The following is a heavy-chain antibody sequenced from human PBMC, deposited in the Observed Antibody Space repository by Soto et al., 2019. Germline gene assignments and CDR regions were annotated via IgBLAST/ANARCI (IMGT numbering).Heavy chain of an antibody. CDR1: GFTFDDYA. J-gene: IGHJ3*02. V-gene: IGHV3-9*01. CDR3: AKDLYGDYAWDAFDI. CDR2: ISWNSGSI. D-gene: IGHD4-17*01. Sequence: EVQLVESGGGLVQPGRSLRLSCAASGFTFDDYAMHWVRQAPGKGLEWVSGISWNSGSIGYADSVKGRFTISRDNAKNSLYLQMNSLRAEDTALYYCAKDLYGDYAWDAFDIWGQGTMVTVSS.